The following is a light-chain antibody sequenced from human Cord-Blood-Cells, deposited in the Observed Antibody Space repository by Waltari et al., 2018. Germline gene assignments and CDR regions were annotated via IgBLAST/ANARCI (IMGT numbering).Light chain of an antibody. V-gene: IGKV1-33*01. CDR1: QDISNY. J-gene: IGKJ3*01. CDR2: DAS. CDR3: QQYDNLPPDFT. Sequence: DIQMTQSPSSLSASVGDRVTITCQPSQDISNYLNWYQQKPGKAPKLLIYDASNLETGVPSRFSGSGSGTDFTFTISSLQPEDIATYYCQQYDNLPPDFTFGPGTKVDIK.